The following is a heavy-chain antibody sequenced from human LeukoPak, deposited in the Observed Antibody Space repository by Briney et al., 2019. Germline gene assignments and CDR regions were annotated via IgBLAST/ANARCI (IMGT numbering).Heavy chain of an antibody. CDR2: TYYMSKWYN. CDR3: ARDYLREYGMDV. V-gene: IGHV6-1*01. CDR1: GDSVSSNSAT. Sequence: PSQTLSLTCAISGDSVSSNSATWNWIRQSPSRGLEWLGRTYYMSKWYNDYAVSVKSRITINPDTSRNQFSLQLSSVTPEDTAVYYCARDYLREYGMDVWGQGTTVTVSS. J-gene: IGHJ6*02.